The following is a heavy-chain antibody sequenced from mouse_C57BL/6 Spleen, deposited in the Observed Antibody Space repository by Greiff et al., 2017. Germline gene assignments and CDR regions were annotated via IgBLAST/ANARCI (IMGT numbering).Heavy chain of an antibody. CDR3: ARGGYDRSFDY. V-gene: IGHV1-69*01. J-gene: IGHJ2*01. Sequence: VQLQQSGAELVMPGASVKLSCKASGYTFTSYWMHWVKQRPGQGLEWIGEIDPSDSYTNYNQKFKGKSTLTVDKSSSTAYMQLSSLTSEDSAVYYCARGGYDRSFDYWGQGTTRTVSS. CDR2: IDPSDSYT. CDR1: GYTFTSYW. D-gene: IGHD2-2*01.